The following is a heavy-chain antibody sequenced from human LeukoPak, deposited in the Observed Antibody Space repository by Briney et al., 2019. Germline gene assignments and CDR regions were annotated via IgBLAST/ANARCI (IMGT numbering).Heavy chain of an antibody. Sequence: ASVKVSCKATGGTFTNFAVSWVRQAPGQGLEWMGWISAYNGNTKYAQKFQGRVTMTTDTSTTTAYMELRSLRSDDTAVYYCAREPHYYDSSGYYGGPIDYWGQGTLVTVSS. CDR1: GGTFTNFA. V-gene: IGHV1-18*04. D-gene: IGHD3-22*01. CDR3: AREPHYYDSSGYYGGPIDY. CDR2: ISAYNGNT. J-gene: IGHJ4*02.